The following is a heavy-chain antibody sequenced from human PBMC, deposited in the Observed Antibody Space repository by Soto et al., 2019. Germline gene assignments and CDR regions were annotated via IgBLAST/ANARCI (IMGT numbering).Heavy chain of an antibody. J-gene: IGHJ4*02. CDR2: ISSSGNS. CDR3: VGPPTSIDISFDF. D-gene: IGHD3-16*01. V-gene: IGHV4-31*02. CDR1: GDSISSGTHY. Sequence: PSKNLAIPCTVSGDSISSGTHYWNWIRQHPGKGLEWIGYISSSGNSYYSPSLKSRVFMSVDTSKNLFSLKLSSVTAADTAIYYCVGPPTSIDISFDFWRQVTLLP.